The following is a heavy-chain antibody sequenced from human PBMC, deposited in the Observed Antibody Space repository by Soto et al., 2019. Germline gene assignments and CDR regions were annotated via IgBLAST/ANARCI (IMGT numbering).Heavy chain of an antibody. V-gene: IGHV3-23*01. CDR1: GFTFSSYA. J-gene: IGHJ6*02. D-gene: IGHD5-18*01. Sequence: PGGSLRLSCAASGFTFSSYAMSWVRQAPGKGLEWVSAVSGSGGSTYYADSVKGRFTISRDNSKNTLYLQMNSLRAEDTAVYYCAKVAAMVTSWYYYYGMDVWGQGTTVTVSS. CDR2: VSGSGGST. CDR3: AKVAAMVTSWYYYYGMDV.